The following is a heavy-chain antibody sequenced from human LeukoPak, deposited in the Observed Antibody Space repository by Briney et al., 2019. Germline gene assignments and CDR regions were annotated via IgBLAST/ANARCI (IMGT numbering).Heavy chain of an antibody. V-gene: IGHV4-59*08. J-gene: IGHJ4*02. CDR2: IYYSGST. CDR1: GGSISSYY. Sequence: ASETLSFTCTVSGGSISSYYWSWIRQPPGKGLEWIGYIYYSGSTYYNPSLKSRVTISVDTSKNQFSLKLSSVTAADTAVYYCARGTDWGQGTLVTVSS. CDR3: ARGTD.